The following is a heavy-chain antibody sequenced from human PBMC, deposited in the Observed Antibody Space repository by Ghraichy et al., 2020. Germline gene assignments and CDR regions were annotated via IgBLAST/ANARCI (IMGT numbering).Heavy chain of an antibody. CDR2: IGGSGTYT. D-gene: IGHD2-15*01. V-gene: IGHV3-23*01. CDR1: GFTFGDYA. CDR3: AGIDCSGGPCYSEGGDY. J-gene: IGHJ4*02. Sequence: GGSLRLSCAVSGFTFGDYAMSWVRQAPGKGLEWVSAIGGSGTYTYYADSVKGRFTISRDNSKNTLFLEMNSLRAEDTAVYYCAGIDCSGGPCYSEGGDYWGQGTLVTVSS.